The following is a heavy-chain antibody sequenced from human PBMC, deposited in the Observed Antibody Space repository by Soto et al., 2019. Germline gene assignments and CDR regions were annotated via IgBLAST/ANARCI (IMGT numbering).Heavy chain of an antibody. CDR3: ARRPGYYDSSGYYAPIDY. V-gene: IGHV4-39*01. Sequence: SETLSLTCTVSGGSISSSSYYWGWIRQPPGKGLEWIGSIYYSGSTYYNPSLKSRVTISVDTYKNQFSLKLSSVTAADTAVYYCARRPGYYDSSGYYAPIDYWGQGTLVTVSS. J-gene: IGHJ4*02. CDR1: GGSISSSSYY. CDR2: IYYSGST. D-gene: IGHD3-22*01.